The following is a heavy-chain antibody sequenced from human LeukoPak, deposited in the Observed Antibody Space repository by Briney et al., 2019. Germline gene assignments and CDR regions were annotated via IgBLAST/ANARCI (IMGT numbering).Heavy chain of an antibody. CDR3: AKDREWLHDFNYFDY. CDR2: ISGSGGST. J-gene: IGHJ4*02. CDR1: GFTFSSYA. Sequence: GGSLRPSCAASGFTFSSYAMSWVRQAPGKGLEWVSAISGSGGSTYYADSVKGRFTISRDNPKNTLYLQMNSLRAEDTAVYYCAKDREWLHDFNYFDYWGQGTLVTVSS. D-gene: IGHD3-3*01. V-gene: IGHV3-23*01.